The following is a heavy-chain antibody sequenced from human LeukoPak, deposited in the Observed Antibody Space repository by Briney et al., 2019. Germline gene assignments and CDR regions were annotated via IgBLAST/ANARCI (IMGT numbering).Heavy chain of an antibody. CDR3: ARLSGEQNHDFWSGYYKDDAFDI. D-gene: IGHD3-3*01. J-gene: IGHJ3*02. Sequence: GESLKISCKGSGYSFTSYWIGWVRQMPGKGLEWMGIIYPGDSDTRYSPSFQGQVTISADKSISTAYLQWSSLKASDTAMYYCARLSGEQNHDFWSGYYKDDAFDIWGQGTMVTVSS. CDR1: GYSFTSYW. CDR2: IYPGDSDT. V-gene: IGHV5-51*01.